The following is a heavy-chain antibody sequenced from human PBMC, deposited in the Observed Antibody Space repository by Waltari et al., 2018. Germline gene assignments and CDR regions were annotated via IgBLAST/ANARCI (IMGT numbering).Heavy chain of an antibody. D-gene: IGHD6-13*01. J-gene: IGHJ5*02. V-gene: IGHV1-69*01. CDR3: ARGQVSGSSSWCWFDP. CDR1: GGTLSRYG. Sequence: QVQLVQSGAEVKEPGSSVKVSCKASGGTLSRYGTNWVRQAPGQGLEWMGGISPFVGTTNHAQKFQDRVTITADESTTTAYMGLSSLASEDTAVYYCARGQVSGSSSWCWFDPWGQGTLVSVSS. CDR2: ISPFVGTT.